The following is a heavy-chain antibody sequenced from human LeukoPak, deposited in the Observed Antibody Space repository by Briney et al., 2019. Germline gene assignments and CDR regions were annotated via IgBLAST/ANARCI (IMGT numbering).Heavy chain of an antibody. D-gene: IGHD3-10*01. CDR2: INPNSGGT. J-gene: IGHJ4*02. CDR3: ARMYYYGSGSYLVY. CDR1: GYTFTSYY. Sequence: GASVKVSCKASGYTFTSYYMHWVRQAPGQGLEWMGWINPNSGGTNYAQKFQGRVTMTRDTSISTAYMELSRLRSDDTAVYYCARMYYYGSGSYLVYWGQGTLSPSPQ. V-gene: IGHV1-2*02.